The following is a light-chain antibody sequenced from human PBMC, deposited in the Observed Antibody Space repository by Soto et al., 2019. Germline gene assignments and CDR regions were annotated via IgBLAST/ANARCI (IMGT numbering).Light chain of an antibody. CDR3: QQRDNWPLT. V-gene: IGKV3-11*01. CDR1: QSVSSY. J-gene: IGKJ4*01. Sequence: EIVLTQSPATLSLSPGERATLSCRASQSVSSYLAWYQQKPGQAPRVLIYDASKRATGIPDRFSGSGSGTDFTLTITTLEPEDFAVYYYQQRDNWPLTFGAGTKVEIK. CDR2: DAS.